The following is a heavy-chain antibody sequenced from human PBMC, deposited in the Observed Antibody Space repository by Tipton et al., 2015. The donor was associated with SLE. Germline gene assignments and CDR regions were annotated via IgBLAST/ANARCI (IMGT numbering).Heavy chain of an antibody. J-gene: IGHJ4*02. CDR2: IYYSGNT. D-gene: IGHD2-2*01. Sequence: TLSLTCTVSGGSVTSRSYYWGWIRQPPGKGLEWIGSIYYSGNTHYNPSLKSRVTISVDTSKNQVSLKLTSVSAADTAVYYCARGDDLVVANEGFVWGQGTLVTVSS. CDR3: ARGDDLVVANEGFV. CDR1: GGSVTSRSYY. V-gene: IGHV4-39*07.